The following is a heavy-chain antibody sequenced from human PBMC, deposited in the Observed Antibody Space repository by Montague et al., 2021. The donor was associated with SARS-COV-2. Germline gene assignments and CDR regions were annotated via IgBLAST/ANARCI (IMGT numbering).Heavy chain of an antibody. Sequence: TLSLTCTVSGGSITSGGYYWSWIRQPAGRGLEWIGRIYSSGSTVHNPPLRSRVALTVATSKNQFSLKLSSVTAADTAVYFCAREDFSGSTPYFFDDWGQGSLVTVSS. CDR1: GGSITSGGYY. J-gene: IGHJ4*02. CDR3: AREDFSGSTPYFFDD. V-gene: IGHV4-61*02. CDR2: IYSSGST. D-gene: IGHD6-19*01.